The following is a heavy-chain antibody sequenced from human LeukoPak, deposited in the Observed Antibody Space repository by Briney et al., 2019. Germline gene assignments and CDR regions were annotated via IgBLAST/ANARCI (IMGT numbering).Heavy chain of an antibody. Sequence: SETLSLTCTVSGGSISSYYWSWIRQPAGKGLEWIGRIYTSGSTNYNSSLKSRVTMSVDTSKNQFSLKLSSVTAADTAVYYCASSTSWNWFDPWGQGTLVTVSS. CDR1: GGSISSYY. CDR3: ASSTSWNWFDP. CDR2: IYTSGST. V-gene: IGHV4-4*07. D-gene: IGHD2-2*01. J-gene: IGHJ5*02.